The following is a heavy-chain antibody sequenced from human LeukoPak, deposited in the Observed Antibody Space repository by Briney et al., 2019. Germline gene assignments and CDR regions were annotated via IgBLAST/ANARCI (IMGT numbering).Heavy chain of an antibody. V-gene: IGHV4-30-4*08. Sequence: SETLSLTCTVPGGSISSGDYYWSWIRQPPGKGLEWIGYIYYSGSTYYNPSLKSRVTISVDTPKNQFSLKLSSVTAADTAVYYCASLLLWFGESIYNWFDPWGQGTLVTVSS. D-gene: IGHD3-10*01. J-gene: IGHJ5*02. CDR2: IYYSGST. CDR1: GGSISSGDYY. CDR3: ASLLLWFGESIYNWFDP.